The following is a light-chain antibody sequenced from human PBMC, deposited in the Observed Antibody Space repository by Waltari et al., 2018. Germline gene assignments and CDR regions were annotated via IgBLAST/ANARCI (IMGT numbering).Light chain of an antibody. V-gene: IGKV3-20*01. CDR3: QQYGSSPPT. CDR1: PSVSSSY. CDR2: GAS. Sequence: EIVLTQSPGTLALSPGERATLSCRASPSVSSSYFAWYQQKPGQAPRLLIYGASSRATGIPDRFSGSGSGTDFTLTISRLEPEDFAVYYCQQYGSSPPTFGQGTKVEIK. J-gene: IGKJ1*01.